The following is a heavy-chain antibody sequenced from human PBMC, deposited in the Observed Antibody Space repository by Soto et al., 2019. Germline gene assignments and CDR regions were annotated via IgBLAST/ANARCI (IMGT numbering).Heavy chain of an antibody. CDR3: ARTYCSGGSCYYAFAY. CDR1: GFTFSSYW. Sequence: EVQLVESGGGLVQPGGSLRLSCAASGFTFSSYWMHWVRQAPGKGMVWFSRINSDGSSTSYADSVKGRFTISRDNAKNTLYVQMNSLRAEDTAVYYCARTYCSGGSCYYAFAYWGQGTLVTVSS. J-gene: IGHJ4*02. CDR2: INSDGSST. D-gene: IGHD2-15*01. V-gene: IGHV3-74*01.